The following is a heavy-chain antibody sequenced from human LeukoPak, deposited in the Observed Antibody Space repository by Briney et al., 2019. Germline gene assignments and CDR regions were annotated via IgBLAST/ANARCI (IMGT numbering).Heavy chain of an antibody. CDR3: ATGGITMVRGVIIMGPYGMDV. Sequence: GASVKVSCKVSGYTLTELSMHWVRQAPGKGLEWMGGFDPEDGETIYAQKFQGRVTMTEDTSTGTAYMELSSLRSEDTAVYYCATGGITMVRGVIIMGPYGMDVWGKGTTVTVSS. J-gene: IGHJ6*04. V-gene: IGHV1-24*01. CDR2: FDPEDGET. D-gene: IGHD3-10*01. CDR1: GYTLTELS.